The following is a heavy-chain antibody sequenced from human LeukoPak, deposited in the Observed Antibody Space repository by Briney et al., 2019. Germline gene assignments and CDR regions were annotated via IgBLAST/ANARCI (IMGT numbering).Heavy chain of an antibody. J-gene: IGHJ3*02. D-gene: IGHD2-8*01. CDR3: ARGLYGIRDSAFDI. CDR2: IIPIFGTA. V-gene: IGHV1-69*13. Sequence: SVKVSCKASGGTFSSYAISWVRQAPGQGLEWMGGIIPIFGTANYAQKFQGRVTITADESTSTAYMELSSLRSEDTAVYYCARGLYGIRDSAFDIWGQGTMVSVSS. CDR1: GGTFSSYA.